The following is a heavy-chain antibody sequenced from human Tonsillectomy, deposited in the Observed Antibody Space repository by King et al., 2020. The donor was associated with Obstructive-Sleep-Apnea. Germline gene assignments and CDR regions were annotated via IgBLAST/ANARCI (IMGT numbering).Heavy chain of an antibody. D-gene: IGHD3-3*01. Sequence: QLQESGPGLVKPSETLSLTCTVSGGSISSYYWSWIRQPPGKGLEWIGYIYYSGSTNYNPSLKSRVTISVDTSKNQFSLKLRSVTAADTAVYYCARNYDFWGGYSLSYYYYDLDVWGKGTTVTVSS. CDR2: IYYSGST. CDR1: GGSISSYY. V-gene: IGHV4-59*01. CDR3: ARNYDFWGGYSLSYYYYDLDV. J-gene: IGHJ6*03.